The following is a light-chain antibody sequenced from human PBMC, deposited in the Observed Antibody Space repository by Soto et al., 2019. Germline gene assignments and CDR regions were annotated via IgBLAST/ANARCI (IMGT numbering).Light chain of an antibody. CDR3: QEYGSSRT. J-gene: IGKJ1*01. Sequence: EVVLTQSPGTLSLSPGERATLSCRASQSVSRTYLAWYQQKPGQAPRLLIYDASSRATGIPDRFSGSGSGTDFALTISRLVPDDFAVYYCQEYGSSRTFGQGTKVEIK. CDR2: DAS. CDR1: QSVSRTY. V-gene: IGKV3-20*01.